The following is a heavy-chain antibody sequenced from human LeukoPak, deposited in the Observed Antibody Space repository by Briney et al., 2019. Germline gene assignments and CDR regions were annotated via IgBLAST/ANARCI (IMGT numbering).Heavy chain of an antibody. V-gene: IGHV3-9*01. J-gene: IGHJ5*02. D-gene: IGHD5-24*01. CDR1: GFTFDDYA. CDR2: ISWNSGSI. Sequence: PGRSLRLSCAASGFTFDDYAMHWVRQAPGKGLEWVSGISWNSGSIGYADSVKGRFTISRDNAKNSLYLQMNSLRAEDTAVYYCAKVKSKGYXRASWFDPWGQGTLVTVSS. CDR3: AKVKSKGYXRASWFDP.